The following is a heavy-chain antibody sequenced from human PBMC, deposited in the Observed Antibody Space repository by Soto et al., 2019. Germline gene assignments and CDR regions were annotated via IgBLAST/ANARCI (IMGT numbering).Heavy chain of an antibody. CDR2: IYYSGRT. D-gene: IGHD3-3*01. V-gene: IGHV4-31*03. J-gene: IGHJ4*02. CDR1: GGSISSGGYY. CDR3: ARSGRRFLEWLSAGPFDY. Sequence: QVQLQESGPGLVKPSQTLSLTCTVSGGSISSGGYYWSWIRQHPGKGLEWIGYIYYSGRTYYNPSLKSRVTISVDTSKNQFSLKLSSVTAADTAVYYCARSGRRFLEWLSAGPFDYWGQGTLVTVSS.